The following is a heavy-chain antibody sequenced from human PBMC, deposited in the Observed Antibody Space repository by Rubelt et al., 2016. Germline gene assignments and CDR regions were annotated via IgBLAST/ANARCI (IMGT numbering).Heavy chain of an antibody. Sequence: QVQLVQSGAEVKKPGASVKVSCKASGYTFTGYYMHWVRQAPGQGLEWMGWINPNMGGTNYGRKFQGRVTMTRDTSSSTAYMELSRLRADDTAVYYCARAALSPMDVWGQGTTVTVSS. J-gene: IGHJ6*02. D-gene: IGHD2-2*01. CDR1: GYTFTGYY. V-gene: IGHV1-2*02. CDR3: ARAALSPMDV. CDR2: INPNMGGT.